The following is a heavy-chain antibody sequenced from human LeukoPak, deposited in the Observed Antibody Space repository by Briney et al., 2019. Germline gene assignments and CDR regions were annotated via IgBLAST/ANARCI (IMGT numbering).Heavy chain of an antibody. CDR2: IYHSGST. J-gene: IGHJ4*02. D-gene: IGHD6-6*01. Sequence: SETLSLTCTVSGVSISSGGYYWRWIRQPPGKGLESIVYIYHSGSTYYNPSLKSRVTISAERSKTKFSLKLSSVTAADTAVYYCARVGGLGSSSHFDYWGQGTLVTVSS. V-gene: IGHV4-30-2*01. CDR1: GVSISSGGYY. CDR3: ARVGGLGSSSHFDY.